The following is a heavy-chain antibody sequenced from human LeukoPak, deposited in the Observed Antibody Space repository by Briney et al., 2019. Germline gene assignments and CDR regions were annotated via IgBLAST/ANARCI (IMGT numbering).Heavy chain of an antibody. V-gene: IGHV4-31*03. CDR2: IYYSGST. D-gene: IGHD3-22*01. CDR3: ASNKGMDDSSGYYYMGEYFQH. Sequence: SETLSLTCSVSGASISGGTYYWGWIRQHPGKGLEWIGYIYYSGSTYYNPSLKSRVTISVDTSKNQFTLKLSSVTAADTAVYYCASNKGMDDSSGYYYMGEYFQHWGQGTLVTVSS. CDR1: GASISGGTYY. J-gene: IGHJ1*01.